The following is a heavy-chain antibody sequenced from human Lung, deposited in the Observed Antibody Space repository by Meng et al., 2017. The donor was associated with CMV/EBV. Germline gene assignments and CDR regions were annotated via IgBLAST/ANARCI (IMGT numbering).Heavy chain of an antibody. V-gene: IGHV6-1*01. J-gene: IGHJ4*01. CDR2: TYYRSKWYN. CDR3: ARESTQYDD. CDR1: GDSVSSNSDA. D-gene: IGHD2-2*01. Sequence: SQXXALLXYSFGDSVSSNSDAWNWIRQCPTRGLEWLGRTYYRSKWYNDYTVSVKSRITINPDTSKNQFSLQLNSVNPEDTAVYYCARESTQYDDWGQGTLVTVSS.